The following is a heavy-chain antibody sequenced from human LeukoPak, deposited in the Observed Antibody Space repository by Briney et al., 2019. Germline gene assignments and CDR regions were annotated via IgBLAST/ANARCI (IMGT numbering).Heavy chain of an antibody. CDR2: INHSGST. D-gene: IGHD3-22*01. V-gene: IGHV4-34*01. CDR3: ARAYRNYYDSSGYSGGFDN. J-gene: IGHJ4*02. Sequence: SETLSLTCAVYGGSFSGYYWSWIRQPPGKGLEWIGEINHSGSTNYNPSLKSRVTISVDTSKNQFSLKLSSVTAADTAVYYCARAYRNYYDSSGYSGGFDNWGQGTLVTVSS. CDR1: GGSFSGYY.